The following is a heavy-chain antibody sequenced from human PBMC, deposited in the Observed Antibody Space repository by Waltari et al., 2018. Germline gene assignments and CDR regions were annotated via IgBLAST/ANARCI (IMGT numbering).Heavy chain of an antibody. CDR1: GFTFSSYS. J-gene: IGHJ4*02. V-gene: IGHV3-21*01. CDR3: VREGYYDSSGWEFIIGGNYFDY. Sequence: EVQLVESGGGLVKPGGSLRLSCAASGFTFSSYSMNWVRQAPGKGLEWVSSISRSSSYIYYADSGKGRFTISRDNAKNSLYLQMNSLRAEDTAVYYCVREGYYDSSGWEFIIGGNYFDYWGQGTLVTVSS. D-gene: IGHD3-22*01. CDR2: ISRSSSYI.